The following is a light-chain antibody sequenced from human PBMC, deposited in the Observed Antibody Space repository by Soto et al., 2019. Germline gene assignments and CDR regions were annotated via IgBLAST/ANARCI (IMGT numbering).Light chain of an antibody. CDR2: EDS. V-gene: IGLV2-23*01. CDR3: CSYAGSGTDNYV. J-gene: IGLJ1*01. CDR1: SSDVGSYNF. Sequence: QSALTQPASVSGSPGQSITISCTGTSSDVGSYNFVSWYQHHPGKVPKLMIYEDSKRPSGISNRFSGSKSGNTASLTISGLQAEDEDDYYCCSYAGSGTDNYVFGTGTKLTVL.